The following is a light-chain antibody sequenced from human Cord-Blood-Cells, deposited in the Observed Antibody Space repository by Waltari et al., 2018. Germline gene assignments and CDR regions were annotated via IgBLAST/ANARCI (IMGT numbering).Light chain of an antibody. CDR3: QQSYSTPIT. CDR2: AAS. Sequence: DIQMTQSPSSRSASVGDRVTITCRASQSISSYLNWYQQKTGKPPKLLIYAASSLQSGVPSRFSGSGSGTDFTLTISSLQPEDFATYYCQQSYSTPITFGQGTRLEIK. CDR1: QSISSY. V-gene: IGKV1-39*01. J-gene: IGKJ5*01.